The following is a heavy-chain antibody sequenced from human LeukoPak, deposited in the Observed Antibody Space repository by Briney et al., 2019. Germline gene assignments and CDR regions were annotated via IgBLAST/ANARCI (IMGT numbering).Heavy chain of an antibody. Sequence: GGSLRLYCAASGFTFSSYSMNWVRQAPGKGLEWVSSISSSSSYIYYADSMKGRFTISRDNAKNSLYLQMNSLRAEDTAVYYCARPIATAGPEYFQHWGQGTLVTVSS. CDR2: ISSSSSYI. V-gene: IGHV3-21*01. J-gene: IGHJ1*01. D-gene: IGHD6-13*01. CDR1: GFTFSSYS. CDR3: ARPIATAGPEYFQH.